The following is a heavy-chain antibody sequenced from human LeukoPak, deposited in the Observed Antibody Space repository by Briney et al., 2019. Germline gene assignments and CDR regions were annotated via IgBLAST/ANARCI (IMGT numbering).Heavy chain of an antibody. J-gene: IGHJ4*02. CDR2: INHSGST. D-gene: IGHD3-3*01. V-gene: IGHV4-34*01. Sequence: SETLSLTCAVYGGSFSGYYWSWIRQPPGKGLEWIGEINHSGSTNYNPSLKSRVTISVDTSKNQFSLKLSSVTAADTAVYYCARDLELSAVYYFDSWGQGTLVIVSS. CDR1: GGSFSGYY. CDR3: ARDLELSAVYYFDS.